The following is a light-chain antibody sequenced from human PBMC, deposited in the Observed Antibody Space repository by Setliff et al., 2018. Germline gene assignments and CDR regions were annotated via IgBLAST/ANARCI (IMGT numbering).Light chain of an antibody. CDR1: SSDIISYNC. V-gene: IGLV2-14*03. J-gene: IGLJ2*01. CDR3: LSYTSDTTHAG. Sequence: QSALTQPASVSGSPGQSITISCSGASSDIISYNCVSWYQHHPGKAPKLVIHDVTVRPSGVSDRFSGSKSGNTASLTISGLQAEDEADYYCLSYTSDTTHAGFGGGTKVTVL. CDR2: DVT.